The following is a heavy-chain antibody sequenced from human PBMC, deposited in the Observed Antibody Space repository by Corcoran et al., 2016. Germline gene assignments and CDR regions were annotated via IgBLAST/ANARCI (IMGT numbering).Heavy chain of an antibody. CDR3: ARTGLHHDYGTTTPKAYYGMDV. D-gene: IGHD4-17*01. Sequence: EVQLVQSGTVVKKPGESLKISCKGSGYSFTSYWIGWVRQMPGKGMEWMGIIYPGDSDTRYSPSFQGQVTISADKSISTAYLQWSSLKASDTAMYYCARTGLHHDYGTTTPKAYYGMDVWGQGTTVTVSS. CDR1: GYSFTSYW. J-gene: IGHJ6*02. CDR2: IYPGDSDT. V-gene: IGHV5-51*01.